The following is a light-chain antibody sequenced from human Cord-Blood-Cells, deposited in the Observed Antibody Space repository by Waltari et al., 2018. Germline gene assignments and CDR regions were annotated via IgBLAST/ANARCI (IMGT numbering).Light chain of an antibody. Sequence: QSALTQPASVSGSPRQSITISCTGTSSDVGGYNYVCWYQQHPGKAPKHMIYEVSNRPSGVSNRFSGSKSGNTASLTISGLQAEDEADYYCSSYTSSSTLVFGGGTKLTVL. CDR2: EVS. V-gene: IGLV2-14*01. CDR3: SSYTSSSTLV. J-gene: IGLJ2*01. CDR1: SSDVGGYNY.